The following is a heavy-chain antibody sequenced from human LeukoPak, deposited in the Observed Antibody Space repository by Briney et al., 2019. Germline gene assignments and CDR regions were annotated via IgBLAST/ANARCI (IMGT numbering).Heavy chain of an antibody. V-gene: IGHV4-34*01. Sequence: SETLSLTCAVYGGSFSGYYWSWIRQPPGKGLEWIGEINHSGSTNYNPSLKSRVTISVDTSKNQFSLKLSSVTAADTAVYYCARGRAYYYDSSGCFFDYWGQGTLVTVSS. J-gene: IGHJ4*02. CDR2: INHSGST. CDR1: GGSFSGYY. CDR3: ARGRAYYYDSSGCFFDY. D-gene: IGHD3-22*01.